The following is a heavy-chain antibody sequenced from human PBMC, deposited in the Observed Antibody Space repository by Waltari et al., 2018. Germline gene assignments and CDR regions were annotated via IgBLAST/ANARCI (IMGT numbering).Heavy chain of an antibody. D-gene: IGHD2-2*02. Sequence: VILVESGGVVVEPGGYLRVSCSTSGLVFGHFGMDWVRQSPGKGREWVALIWFDGSDKFYADSVRGRFTISRDNSARTLYLDMDSLRLDDTAMYYCAKDAFGNTYLDFWGQGTLVTVSS. J-gene: IGHJ4*02. CDR3: AKDAFGNTYLDF. V-gene: IGHV3-30*02. CDR2: IWFDGSDK. CDR1: GLVFGHFG.